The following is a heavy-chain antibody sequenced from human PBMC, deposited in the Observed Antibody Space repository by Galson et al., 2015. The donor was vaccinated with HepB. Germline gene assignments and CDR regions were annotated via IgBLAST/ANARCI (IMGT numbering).Heavy chain of an antibody. CDR3: AKETIYCSSTSCYQYFQH. V-gene: IGHV3-30*18. J-gene: IGHJ1*01. D-gene: IGHD2-2*01. CDR1: GFTFSSYG. Sequence: SLRLSCAASGFTFSSYGMHWVRQAPGKGLEWVAVISYDGSNKYYADSVKGRFTISRDNSKNTLYLQMNSLRAEDTAVYYCAKETIYCSSTSCYQYFQHWGQGTLVTVSS. CDR2: ISYDGSNK.